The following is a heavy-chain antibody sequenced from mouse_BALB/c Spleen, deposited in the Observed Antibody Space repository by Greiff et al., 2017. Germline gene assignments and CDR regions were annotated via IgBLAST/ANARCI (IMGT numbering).Heavy chain of an antibody. D-gene: IGHD2-1*01. V-gene: IGHV5-12-1*01. Sequence: EVKLMESGGGLVKPGGSLKLSCAASGFAFSSYDMSWVRQTPEKGLEWVAYISSGGGSTYYPDTVKGRFTISRDNAKNTLYLQMSSLKSEDTAMYYCARHGGNYVWYFDVWGAGTTVTVSS. CDR2: ISSGGGST. J-gene: IGHJ1*01. CDR1: GFAFSSYD. CDR3: ARHGGNYVWYFDV.